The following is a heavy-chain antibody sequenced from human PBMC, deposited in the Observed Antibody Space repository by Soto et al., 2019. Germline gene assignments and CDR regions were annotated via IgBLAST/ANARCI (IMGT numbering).Heavy chain of an antibody. D-gene: IGHD3-10*01. Sequence: QVQLVQSGAEVQKPGSSVKVSCKASGGTFSSYAISWVRQAPGQGLEWMGGIIPIFGTANYAQKFQGRVTITADESTSTAYMELSSLRSEDTAVYYCARSTNYYGSGSYYWNWFDPWGQGTLVTVSS. CDR1: GGTFSSYA. V-gene: IGHV1-69*01. CDR3: ARSTNYYGSGSYYWNWFDP. J-gene: IGHJ5*02. CDR2: IIPIFGTA.